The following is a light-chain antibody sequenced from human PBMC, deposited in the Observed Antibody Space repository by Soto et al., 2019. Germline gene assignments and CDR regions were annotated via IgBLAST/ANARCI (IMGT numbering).Light chain of an antibody. CDR1: QSVSSSY. Sequence: EIVLTQSPGTLSLSPGERAILSCRASQSVSSSYLAWYQHKPGQAPRLLIYGASTRATAIPDRFSGSGSGPDLTLTISRLEPEDFAVYYCQQYGSSPPVTFGPGTKVDIK. CDR3: QQYGSSPPVT. J-gene: IGKJ3*01. V-gene: IGKV3-20*01. CDR2: GAS.